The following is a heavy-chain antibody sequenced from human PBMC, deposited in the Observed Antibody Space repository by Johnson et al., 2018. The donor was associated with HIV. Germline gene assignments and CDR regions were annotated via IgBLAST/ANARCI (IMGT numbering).Heavy chain of an antibody. CDR1: GFTFSSYA. V-gene: IGHV3-30-3*01. J-gene: IGHJ3*02. CDR2: ISYDGSNK. D-gene: IGHD3-9*01. Sequence: QVQLVESGGGLVKPGGSLRLSCAASGFTFSSYAMHWVRQTPGKGLEWVAVISYDGSNKYYADSVKGRFTISRDNAKKSLYLQMNSLRAEDTAVYDCAREEGTDILTRGDAFDIWGQGTMVTVSS. CDR3: AREEGTDILTRGDAFDI.